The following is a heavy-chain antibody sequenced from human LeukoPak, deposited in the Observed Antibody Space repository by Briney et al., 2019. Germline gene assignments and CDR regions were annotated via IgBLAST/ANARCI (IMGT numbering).Heavy chain of an antibody. J-gene: IGHJ4*02. V-gene: IGHV4-31*03. CDR1: GGSISSGGYY. CDR3: AREEAAMGFDY. CDR2: IYYSGGT. D-gene: IGHD5-18*01. Sequence: SQTLSLTCTVSGGSISSGGYYWSWIRQHPGKGLEWIGYIYYSGGTYYNPSLKSRVTISVDTSKNQFSLKLSSVTAADTAVYYCAREEAAMGFDYWGQGTLVTVSS.